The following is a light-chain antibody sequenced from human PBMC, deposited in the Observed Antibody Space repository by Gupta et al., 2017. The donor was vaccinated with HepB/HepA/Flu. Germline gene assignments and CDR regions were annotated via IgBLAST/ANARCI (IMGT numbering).Light chain of an antibody. V-gene: IGKV3-20*01. CDR1: QSVDTS. J-gene: IGKJ1*01. CDR3: QQDGCAPRT. CDR2: GAS. Sequence: EIVLTQSPGTLSLSPGERGTLFCRASQSVDTSLVWYQQKPGQAPRLLIYGASNRATGIPDRFSGSGSGTDFTLTISRLEAEDVAVYYCQQDGCAPRTFGQGTXVEMK.